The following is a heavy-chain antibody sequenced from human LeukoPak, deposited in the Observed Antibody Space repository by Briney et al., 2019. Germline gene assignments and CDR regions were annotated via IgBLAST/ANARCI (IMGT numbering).Heavy chain of an antibody. CDR2: IGTAGDT. V-gene: IGHV3-13*01. CDR1: GFTFSSYD. CDR3: ARGDSGGYYYFDY. Sequence: GGSLRLSCAASGFTFSSYDMHWVRQATGKGLEWVSAIGTAGDTYYPGSVKGRFTISRENAKNSLYLQMNSLRAEDTAVYYCARGDSGGYYYFDYWGQGTLVTVSS. J-gene: IGHJ4*02. D-gene: IGHD3-22*01.